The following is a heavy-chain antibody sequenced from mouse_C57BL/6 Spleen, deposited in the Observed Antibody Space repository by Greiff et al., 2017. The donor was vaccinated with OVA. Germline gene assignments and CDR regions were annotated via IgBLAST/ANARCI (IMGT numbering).Heavy chain of an antibody. J-gene: IGHJ2*01. CDR3: ARKRGNYYGLDY. Sequence: QVQLQQPGAELVRPGSSVKLSCKASGYTFTSYWMHWVKQRPIQGLEWIGNIDPSDSETHYNQKFKDKATLTVDKSSSTAYMQLSSLTSEDSAVYYCARKRGNYYGLDYWGQGTTLTVSS. D-gene: IGHD1-1*01. V-gene: IGHV1-52*01. CDR2: IDPSDSET. CDR1: GYTFTSYW.